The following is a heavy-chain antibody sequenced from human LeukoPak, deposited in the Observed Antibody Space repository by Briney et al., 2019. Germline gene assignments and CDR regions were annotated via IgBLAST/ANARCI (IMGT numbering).Heavy chain of an antibody. J-gene: IGHJ5*02. V-gene: IGHV4-61*02. D-gene: IGHD3-22*01. CDR2: IYTSGST. CDR1: GGSISSGSYY. CDR3: ARGTGYDSSGYYYDWFDP. Sequence: SQTLSLTCTVSGGSISSGSYYWSWIRQPAGKGLEWIGRIYTSGSTNYNPSLKSRVTMSVDTSKNQFSLKLSSVTAADTAVYYCARGTGYDSSGYYYDWFDPWGQGTLVTVSS.